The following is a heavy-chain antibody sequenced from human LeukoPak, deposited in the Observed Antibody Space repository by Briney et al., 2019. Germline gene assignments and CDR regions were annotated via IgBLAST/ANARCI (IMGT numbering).Heavy chain of an antibody. CDR1: GGSISSYY. CDR3: ARGDSSGARKYYYYYMDV. D-gene: IGHD1-14*01. J-gene: IGHJ6*03. CDR2: IYYSGST. Sequence: SETLSLTCTVSGGSISSYYWSWIRQPPGKGLEWIGYIYYSGSTNYNPSLKSRVTISVDTSKNQFSLKLSSVTAADTAVYYCARGDSSGARKYYYYYMDVWGRGTTITVSS. V-gene: IGHV4-59*01.